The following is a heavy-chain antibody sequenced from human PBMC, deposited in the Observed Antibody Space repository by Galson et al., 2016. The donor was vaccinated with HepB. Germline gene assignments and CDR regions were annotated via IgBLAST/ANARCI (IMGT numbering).Heavy chain of an antibody. Sequence: SLRLSCAASRFTFSGYGMHWVRQAPGKGLEWVALISYDGKNEYYADSVKGRFSISRDNSKNTLYLQMNSLRAEDTAVFYCAREDYYDSSGYFAYRGQGTLVTVSS. J-gene: IGHJ4*02. V-gene: IGHV3-30*03. CDR3: AREDYYDSSGYFAY. CDR1: RFTFSGYG. CDR2: ISYDGKNE. D-gene: IGHD3-22*01.